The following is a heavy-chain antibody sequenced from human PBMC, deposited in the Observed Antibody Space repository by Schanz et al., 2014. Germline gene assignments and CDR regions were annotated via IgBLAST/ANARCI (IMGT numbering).Heavy chain of an antibody. J-gene: IGHJ5*02. CDR3: ARGPLGTSP. CDR1: GYTFTSYG. CDR2: MNPDSGDT. V-gene: IGHV1-8*02. Sequence: QVQLVQSGAEVRKPGASVKVSCKASGYTFTSYGISWVRQAPGQGLEWMGWMNPDSGDTGYAQKFQGRVTMTRNTSISTAYMELSSLKSEDTAVYYCARGPLGTSPWGQGTLVTVSS. D-gene: IGHD5-12*01.